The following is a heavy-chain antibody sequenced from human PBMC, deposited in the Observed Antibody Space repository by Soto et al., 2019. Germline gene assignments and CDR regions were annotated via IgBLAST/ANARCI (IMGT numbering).Heavy chain of an antibody. CDR1: GGTFSSYA. D-gene: IGHD6-19*01. CDR2: IIPIFGTA. J-gene: IGHJ6*02. CDR3: ARADGRLDSYHYYYYGMDV. V-gene: IGHV1-69*13. Sequence: SVKVSCKASGGTFSSYAISWVRQAPGQGLEWMGGIIPIFGTANYAQKFQGRVTITADESTSTAYMELSSLRPEDTAVYYCARADGRLDSYHYYYYGMDVWGQGTTVTVSS.